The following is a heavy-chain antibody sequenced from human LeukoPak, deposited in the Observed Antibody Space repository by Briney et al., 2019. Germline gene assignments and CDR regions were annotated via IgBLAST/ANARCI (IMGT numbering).Heavy chain of an antibody. CDR1: GFTFSHYY. J-gene: IGHJ4*02. D-gene: IGHD3-16*02. CDR3: ARESWGYDYVWGSYRPTDY. CDR2: IKQEGREQ. Sequence: PGGSLRLSCAASGFTFSHYYMSWVRQAPGKGREWGANIKQEGREQFSLDSVKGRFTISRDNAKNALYLQMHSLRVEDTAVYYCARESWGYDYVWGSYRPTDYWGQGTLVTVSS. V-gene: IGHV3-7*01.